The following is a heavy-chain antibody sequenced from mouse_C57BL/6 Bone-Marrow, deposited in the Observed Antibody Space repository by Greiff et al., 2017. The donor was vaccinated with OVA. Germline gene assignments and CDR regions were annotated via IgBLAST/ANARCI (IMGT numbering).Heavy chain of an antibody. D-gene: IGHD1-1*01. Sequence: VKLQESGPELVKPGASVKISCKASGYAFSSSWMNWVKQRPGKGLEWIGRIYPGDGDTNYNGKFKGKATLTADKSSSTAYMQLSSLTSEDSAVYFCARRGGSSYFDYWGQGTTLTVSS. J-gene: IGHJ2*01. CDR1: GYAFSSSW. CDR3: ARRGGSSYFDY. CDR2: IYPGDGDT. V-gene: IGHV1-82*01.